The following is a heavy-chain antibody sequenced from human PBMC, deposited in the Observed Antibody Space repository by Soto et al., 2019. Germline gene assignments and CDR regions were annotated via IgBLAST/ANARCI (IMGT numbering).Heavy chain of an antibody. D-gene: IGHD3-16*01. J-gene: IGHJ6*02. CDR1: GFPFSTYD. CDR2: IGGDSSNI. Sequence: GGALRLYCAGSGFPFSTYDMHWVRQAPGKGLEWVASIGGDSSNIDYADSVKGRFTISRDNAKNSLYLEMNSLRAEDTAVYYCAXGLRVSTRCKFYYGMDVWGQGTTVTVSS. V-gene: IGHV3-21*06. CDR3: AXGLRVSTRCKFYYGMDV.